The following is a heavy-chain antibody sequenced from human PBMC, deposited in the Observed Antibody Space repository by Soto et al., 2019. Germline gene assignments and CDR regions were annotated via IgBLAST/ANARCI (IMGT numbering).Heavy chain of an antibody. V-gene: IGHV4-31*03. J-gene: IGHJ3*02. Sequence: QVQLQESGPGLVKPSQTLSLTCTVSGGSISSGGYYWSWIRQHPGKGLEWIGYIYYSGSTYYNPSLKSRVTISVDTSKNQFSLKLSSVTAADTAVYYCARDGGVSAYYYDSSGYYPYAFDIWGQGTMVTVSS. D-gene: IGHD3-22*01. CDR1: GGSISSGGYY. CDR2: IYYSGST. CDR3: ARDGGVSAYYYDSSGYYPYAFDI.